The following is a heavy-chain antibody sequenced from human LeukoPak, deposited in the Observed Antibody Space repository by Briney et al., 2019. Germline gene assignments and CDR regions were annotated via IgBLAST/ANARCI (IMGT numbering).Heavy chain of an antibody. CDR3: TNSDDYGDY. CDR1: GFTFSSYA. J-gene: IGHJ4*02. Sequence: GGSLRLSCAASGFTFSSYAMSWVRQAPGKGLEWVSSISSSSSYIYYADSVKGRFTISRDDSKNTLYLHMTSLRAEDTAVYYCTNSDDYGDYWGQGTLVTVSS. CDR2: ISSSSSYI. V-gene: IGHV3-21*01.